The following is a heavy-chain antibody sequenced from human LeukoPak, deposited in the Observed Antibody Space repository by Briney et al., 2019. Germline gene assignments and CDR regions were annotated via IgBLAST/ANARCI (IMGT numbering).Heavy chain of an antibody. J-gene: IGHJ5*02. CDR2: ISYDGSNK. Sequence: QPGRSLRLSCAASGFTFSSYGMHSVRQAPGKGLEWVAVISYDGSNKYYADSVKGRFTISRDNSKNTLYLQMNSLRAEDTAVYYCAKDPGFDPWGQGTLVTVSS. CDR1: GFTFSSYG. CDR3: AKDPGFDP. V-gene: IGHV3-30*18.